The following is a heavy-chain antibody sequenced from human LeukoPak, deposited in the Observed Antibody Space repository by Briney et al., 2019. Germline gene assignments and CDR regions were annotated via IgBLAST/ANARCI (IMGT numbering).Heavy chain of an antibody. D-gene: IGHD7-27*01. CDR2: IKHSGST. CDR3: AREPYWGPPSFDY. J-gene: IGHJ4*02. V-gene: IGHV4-34*01. CDR1: GGSFSGYY. Sequence: PSETLSLTCAVYGGSFSGYYWSWIRQPPGKGLEWIGEIKHSGSTNYNPSLKSRVTISVDTSKNQFSLKLSSVTAADTAVYYCAREPYWGPPSFDYWSQGTLVTVSA.